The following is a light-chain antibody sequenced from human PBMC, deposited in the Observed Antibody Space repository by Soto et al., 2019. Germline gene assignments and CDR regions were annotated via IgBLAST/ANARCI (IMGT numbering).Light chain of an antibody. Sequence: QSALTQPASVSGSPGQSITISCTGTSRDVGSYNLVSWYQQHPGKAPKLMIYEGSKRPSGVSNRFSGSKSGNTASLTISGLQAEDEADYYCCSYAGSSTRVVFGGGTKVTV. J-gene: IGLJ2*01. V-gene: IGLV2-23*01. CDR3: CSYAGSSTRVV. CDR2: EGS. CDR1: SRDVGSYNL.